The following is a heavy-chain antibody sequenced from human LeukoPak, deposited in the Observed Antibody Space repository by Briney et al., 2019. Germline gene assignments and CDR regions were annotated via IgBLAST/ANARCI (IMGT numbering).Heavy chain of an antibody. CDR3: AKASVAIPQYCNS. CDR2: ISGTGSST. Sequence: GGSLRLSCEASGFTFGNYAMNWVRQAPGKGLEWISTISGTGSSTYYADSAKGRFTISRDNSKDTLFLQLNSLTAADTAMYFCAKASVAIPQYCNSWGQGTLVTVSS. J-gene: IGHJ5*02. D-gene: IGHD2-2*02. CDR1: GFTFGNYA. V-gene: IGHV3-23*01.